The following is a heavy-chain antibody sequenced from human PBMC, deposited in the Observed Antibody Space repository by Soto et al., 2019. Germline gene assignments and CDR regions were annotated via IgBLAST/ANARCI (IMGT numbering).Heavy chain of an antibody. CDR1: GFTFTSSA. CDR3: AAGVVSYGMDV. D-gene: IGHD2-2*01. V-gene: IGHV1-58*01. J-gene: IGHJ6*02. Sequence: GASVKVSCKASGFTFTSSAVQRVRQARGQRLEWIGWIVVGSGNTNYAQKFQERVTITRDMSTSTAYMELSSLRSEDTAVYYCAAGVVSYGMDVWGQGTTVTVSS. CDR2: IVVGSGNT.